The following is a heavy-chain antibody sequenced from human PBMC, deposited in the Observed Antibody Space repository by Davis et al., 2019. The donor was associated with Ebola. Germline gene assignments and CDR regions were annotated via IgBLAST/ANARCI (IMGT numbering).Heavy chain of an antibody. CDR3: AKGGYCSSTSCYQDAFDI. CDR1: GFSFDDYG. D-gene: IGHD2-2*01. CDR2: INWNGGST. J-gene: IGHJ3*02. V-gene: IGHV3-20*04. Sequence: GESLKISCAASGFSFDDYGMTWVRQGPGKGLEWVSGINWNGGSTGYADFVKGRFTISRDNAKSSLYLQMNSLRAEDTAVYYCAKGGYCSSTSCYQDAFDIWGQGTMVTVSS.